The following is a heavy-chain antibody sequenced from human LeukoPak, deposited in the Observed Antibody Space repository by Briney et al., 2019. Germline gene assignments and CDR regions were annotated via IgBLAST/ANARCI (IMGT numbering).Heavy chain of an antibody. J-gene: IGHJ4*02. V-gene: IGHV4-59*01. D-gene: IGHD5-12*01. CDR1: GGSISSYY. CDR2: IYHSGST. Sequence: SETLSLTCTVSGGSISSYYWSWIRQPPGKGLEWIGYIYHSGSTKYNPALKSRVTISVDTSKNQFSLKMSSVPAAHTAVYYCASDGYSGNDGLWGQGTLVTVSS. CDR3: ASDGYSGNDGL.